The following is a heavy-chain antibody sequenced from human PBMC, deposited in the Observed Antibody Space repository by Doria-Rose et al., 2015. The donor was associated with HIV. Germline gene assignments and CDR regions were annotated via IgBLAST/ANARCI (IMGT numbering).Heavy chain of an antibody. V-gene: IGHV4-59*01. Sequence: QVQLQESGPGLVKPSETLSLTCSVSGGSISHYYSSWIRQTPGHGLEYIGDIFYTGSTNYSPSLKSRVSISIDTSKNKFSLRLSSVTAADTAVYYCARVLSGTYDYWGQGTLVTVSS. CDR1: GGSISHYY. CDR2: IFYTGST. J-gene: IGHJ4*02. D-gene: IGHD1-26*01. CDR3: ARVLSGTYDY.